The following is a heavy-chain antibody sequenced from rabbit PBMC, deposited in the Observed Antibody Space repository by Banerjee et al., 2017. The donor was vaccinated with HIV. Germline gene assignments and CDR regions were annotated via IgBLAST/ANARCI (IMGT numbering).Heavy chain of an antibody. CDR1: GFSFSNKYV. Sequence: QEQLEESGGGLVQPEGSLTLTCTASGFSFSNKYVMCWVRQAPGKGLEWIGCMNAGTSGSTYYARWAKGRFTISKTSSTTVTLQMTSLTVADTATYFCARELGDYYGMDLWGPGTLVTVS. CDR2: MNAGTSGST. V-gene: IGHV1S45*01. CDR3: ARELGDYYGMDL. D-gene: IGHD4-1*01. J-gene: IGHJ6*01.